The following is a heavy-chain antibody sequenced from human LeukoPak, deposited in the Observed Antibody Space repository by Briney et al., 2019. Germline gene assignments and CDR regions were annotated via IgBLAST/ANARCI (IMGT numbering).Heavy chain of an antibody. D-gene: IGHD3-10*01. V-gene: IGHV3-53*01. J-gene: IGHJ3*02. CDR3: ARVVYGSGNYPHAFDI. CDR1: GFTVSNNY. Sequence: PGGSLRLSCAASGFTVSNNYMSWVRQAPGKGLDWVSIIYAGGNTYYADSVKGRFTISRDNSKNTLYLQMNGLSAEDTAVYYCARVVYGSGNYPHAFDIWGQGTMVTVSS. CDR2: IYAGGNT.